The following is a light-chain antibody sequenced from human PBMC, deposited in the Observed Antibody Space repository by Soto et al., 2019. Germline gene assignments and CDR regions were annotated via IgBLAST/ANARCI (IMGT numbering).Light chain of an antibody. V-gene: IGKV3-15*01. CDR1: QSVSSN. J-gene: IGKJ5*01. CDR3: QQYNNRPPIT. Sequence: EILMTQSPATLSVSPGERATLSCRASQSVSSNLAWYQQKPGQAPRLLIYGASTRANGIPARFSGSGSGTEFTLTISSLQSEDFAVYYCQQYNNRPPITFGQGTRLEIK. CDR2: GAS.